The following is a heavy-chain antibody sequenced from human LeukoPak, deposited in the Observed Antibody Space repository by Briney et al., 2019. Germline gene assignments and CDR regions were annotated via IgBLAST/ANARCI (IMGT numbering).Heavy chain of an antibody. V-gene: IGHV4-39*01. Sequence: SETLSLTCAVSGDSISSTSYYWAWIRQPPGKGLXXIGTIYYSGSTYHNPSLKSRVTLSVDTSRNQFSLRLSSVDAADTAVYYCAKAGVRYFDSSGLYAFDFWGQGTTVTVSS. CDR3: AKAGVRYFDSSGLYAFDF. CDR1: GDSISSTSYY. J-gene: IGHJ3*01. CDR2: IYYSGST. D-gene: IGHD3-22*01.